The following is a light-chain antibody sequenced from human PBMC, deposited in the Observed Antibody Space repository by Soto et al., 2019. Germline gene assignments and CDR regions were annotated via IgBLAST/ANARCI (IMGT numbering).Light chain of an antibody. V-gene: IGKV1-8*01. J-gene: IGKJ1*01. CDR3: QQYYSYPPT. Sequence: AIRMTQSPSSLSASTGDRFTITCRASQGISSYLAWYQQKPGKAPKLLIYAASTLQSGVPSRFSGSGSGTDFTLTISCLQSEDFATYYCQQYYSYPPTFGQGTKGDIK. CDR1: QGISSY. CDR2: AAS.